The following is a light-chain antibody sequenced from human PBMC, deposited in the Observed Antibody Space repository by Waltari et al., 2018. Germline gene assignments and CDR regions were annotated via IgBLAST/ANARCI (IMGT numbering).Light chain of an antibody. CDR2: LGS. CDR1: QSLLHSNGYNY. V-gene: IGKV2-28*01. CDR3: MQSLRALWT. Sequence: DIVVTQSPLSLPVTPGEPASISCRSSQSLLHSNGYNYLDWYLQKPGQSPQLLIYLGSNRASGVPDRLSGSGSGTDFTLKINRVEAEDVGFYYGMQSLRALWTFGQGTKVEIK. J-gene: IGKJ1*01.